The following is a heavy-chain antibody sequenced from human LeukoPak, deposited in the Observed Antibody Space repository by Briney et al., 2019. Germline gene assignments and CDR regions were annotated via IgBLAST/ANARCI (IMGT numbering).Heavy chain of an antibody. CDR1: GFTFSSYA. D-gene: IGHD1-26*01. Sequence: SCVASGFTFSSYAMHWVRQAPGKGLEWVAVISYDGSNKYYADSVKGRFTISRDNAKNSLFLQMNSLTAEDTAVYYCARDPYSGGYWNYYYYYMDVWGKGTTVTISS. CDR2: ISYDGSNK. J-gene: IGHJ6*03. CDR3: ARDPYSGGYWNYYYYYMDV. V-gene: IGHV3-30*04.